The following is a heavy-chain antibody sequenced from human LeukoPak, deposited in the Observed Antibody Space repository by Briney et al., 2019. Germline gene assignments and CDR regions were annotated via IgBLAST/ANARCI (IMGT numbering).Heavy chain of an antibody. CDR3: ARSDFDYGDYQSYFDY. J-gene: IGHJ4*02. D-gene: IGHD4-17*01. CDR1: GFTFSSYE. V-gene: IGHV3-48*03. CDR2: ISSSGSTI. Sequence: GGSLRLSCAASGFTFSSYEMNWVRQAPGKGLEWVSYISSSGSTIYYADSVKGRFTISRDNAKNTLYLQMNSLRAEDTAVYYCARSDFDYGDYQSYFDYWGQGTLVTVSS.